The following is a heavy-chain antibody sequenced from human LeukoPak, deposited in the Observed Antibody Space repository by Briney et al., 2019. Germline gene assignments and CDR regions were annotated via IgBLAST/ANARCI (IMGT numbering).Heavy chain of an antibody. J-gene: IGHJ5*02. Sequence: SETLPLTCAVSGGSISSGGYSWSWIRQPPGTGLEWIGYIYHSGSTYYNSSLKSRVTISVDRSKNQFSLKLSSVTAADTAVYYCARDRSRGWFDPWGQGTLVTVSS. CDR3: ARDRSRGWFDP. CDR2: IYHSGST. D-gene: IGHD1-26*01. V-gene: IGHV4-30-2*01. CDR1: GGSISSGGYS.